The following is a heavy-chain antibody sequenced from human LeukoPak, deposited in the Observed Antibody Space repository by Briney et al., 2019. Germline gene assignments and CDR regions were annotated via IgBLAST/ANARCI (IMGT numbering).Heavy chain of an antibody. V-gene: IGHV4-4*02. CDR2: ANLQGST. CDR3: AREGGPYRPPDY. CDR1: GGSITNTSY. Sequence: KPSETLSLTCAASGGSITNTSYWTLVHEPPGKRLEWFGEANLQGSTNYNPSLMGRVAIAVDTAENHIYLQSTSLTAADTAVYYCAREGGPYRPPDYSGQGTLVTVSS. J-gene: IGHJ4*02.